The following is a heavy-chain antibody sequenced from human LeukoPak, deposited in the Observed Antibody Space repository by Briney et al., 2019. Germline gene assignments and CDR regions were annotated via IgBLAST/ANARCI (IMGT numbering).Heavy chain of an antibody. J-gene: IGHJ4*02. Sequence: PGESLRLSCAASGFTFSSYAMHWVRQAPGKGLEWVAVISYDGSNKYYADSVKGRFTISRDNSKNTLYLQMNSLRAEDTAVYYCARDFDSSGWYGSIDYWGQGTLVTVSS. V-gene: IGHV3-30-3*01. CDR3: ARDFDSSGWYGSIDY. CDR2: ISYDGSNK. D-gene: IGHD6-19*01. CDR1: GFTFSSYA.